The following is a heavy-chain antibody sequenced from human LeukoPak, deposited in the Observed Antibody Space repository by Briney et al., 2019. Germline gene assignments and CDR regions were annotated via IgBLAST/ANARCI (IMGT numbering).Heavy chain of an antibody. CDR2: ISYDGSNK. J-gene: IGHJ3*02. Sequence: GSPRLSCAASGFTFSAYAMHWVRQAPGKGLEWVAVISYDGSNKYYADSVKGRFTISGDKSKDTLYLQMNSLRPEDTAVYYCARGPGPIAGAKNPFDIWGQGTMVTVSS. D-gene: IGHD1-26*01. CDR1: GFTFSAYA. CDR3: ARGPGPIAGAKNPFDI. V-gene: IGHV3-30*01.